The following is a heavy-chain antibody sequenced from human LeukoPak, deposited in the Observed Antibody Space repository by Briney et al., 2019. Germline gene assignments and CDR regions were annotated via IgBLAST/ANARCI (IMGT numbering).Heavy chain of an antibody. CDR1: GFTFSSYS. V-gene: IGHV3-66*01. D-gene: IGHD4-23*01. CDR2: IYSGGST. CDR3: ARSEDGVYGGNSLSY. Sequence: GGSLRLSCAASGFTFSSYSMSWVRQAPGKGLEWVSVIYSGGSTYYADSVKGRFTISRDNSKNTLYLQMNSLRAEDTAVYYCARSEDGVYGGNSLSYWGQGTLVTVSS. J-gene: IGHJ4*02.